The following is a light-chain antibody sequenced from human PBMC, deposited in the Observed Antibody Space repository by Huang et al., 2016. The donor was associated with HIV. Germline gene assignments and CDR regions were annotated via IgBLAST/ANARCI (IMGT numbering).Light chain of an antibody. CDR3: QQSYSIFT. Sequence: DIQMTQSPSSLSASVGDRVTITCRASQSISSYLNWYQQKPGKAPKLLIDAASSLQSGVPSRCSGSGSGTDFTLTISSLQPEDFATYYCQQSYSIFTFGPGTKVDIK. V-gene: IGKV1-39*01. J-gene: IGKJ3*01. CDR2: AAS. CDR1: QSISSY.